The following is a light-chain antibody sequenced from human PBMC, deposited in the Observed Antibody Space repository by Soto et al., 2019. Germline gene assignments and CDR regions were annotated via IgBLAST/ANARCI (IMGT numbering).Light chain of an antibody. CDR3: QQYNNYFRT. J-gene: IGKJ1*01. CDR2: KAS. CDR1: QSISSY. Sequence: DIQVTQSPSTLSASVGDRVTITCRASQSISSYLAWYQQKPGKAPNLRIYKASSLENGGPSRFSGSGSGTEFTLTISSLQPDDVATYYCQQYNNYFRTFGQGTKVDIK. V-gene: IGKV1-5*03.